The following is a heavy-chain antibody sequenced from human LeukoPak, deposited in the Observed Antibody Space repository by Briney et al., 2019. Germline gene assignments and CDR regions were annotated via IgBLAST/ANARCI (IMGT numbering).Heavy chain of an antibody. CDR1: GFTFSSYE. Sequence: GGSLRLSCAASGFTFSSYEMNWVRQAPGKGLEWVSYISSSGSTIYYADSVKGRFTISRDNAKNSLYLQMNSLRAEDTAVYYCARAPSFDYGGKGMLDYWGQGTLVTVSS. CDR3: ARAPSFDYGGKGMLDY. D-gene: IGHD4-23*01. CDR2: ISSSGSTI. V-gene: IGHV3-48*03. J-gene: IGHJ4*02.